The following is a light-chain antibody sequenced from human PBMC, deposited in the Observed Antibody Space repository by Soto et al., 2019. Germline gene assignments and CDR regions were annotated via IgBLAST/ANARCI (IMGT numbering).Light chain of an antibody. CDR1: QSISSW. V-gene: IGKV1-5*01. CDR3: QQYNSYSGT. J-gene: IGKJ1*01. Sequence: DIQMTQSPSTLSATVGDRVTITCRASQSISSWLAWYQQKPGKAPKLLIYDASSLESGVPSRFSGSGSGTEFTLTISSLQPDDFATYYCQQYNSYSGTFGQGTKV. CDR2: DAS.